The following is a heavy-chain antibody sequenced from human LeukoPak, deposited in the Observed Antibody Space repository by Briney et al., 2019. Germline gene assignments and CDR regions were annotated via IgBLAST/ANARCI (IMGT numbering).Heavy chain of an antibody. CDR2: IYYGGST. CDR3: ARLYYYYYFDY. CDR1: GGSISSSNNY. V-gene: IGHV4-39*01. Sequence: SETLSLTCTVSGGSISSSNNYWGWLRQPPGKGLEWIGTIYYGGSTYYNPPLKSRVTISVDTSKNQFSLKLSSVTAADTAVYYCARLYYYYYFDYWGQGTLVSVSS. D-gene: IGHD3-22*01. J-gene: IGHJ4*02.